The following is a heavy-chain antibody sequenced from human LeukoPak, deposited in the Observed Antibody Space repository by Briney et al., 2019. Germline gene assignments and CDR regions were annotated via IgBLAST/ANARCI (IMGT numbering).Heavy chain of an antibody. CDR1: GGSFSGYY. CDR2: IHHSGGT. D-gene: IGHD2-15*01. V-gene: IGHV4-34*01. Sequence: SETLSLTCAVYGGSFSGYYWSWIRQPPGKGLEWIESIHHSGGTYYNPSLKSRVTITVDTSKNQFSLKLSSVTAADTAVYYCARERGYCSGGSCNWFDPWGQGTLVTVSS. CDR3: ARERGYCSGGSCNWFDP. J-gene: IGHJ5*02.